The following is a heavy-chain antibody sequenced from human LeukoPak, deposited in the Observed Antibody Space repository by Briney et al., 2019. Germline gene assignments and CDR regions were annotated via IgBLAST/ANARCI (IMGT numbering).Heavy chain of an antibody. CDR1: GDSVSSNSAA. V-gene: IGHV6-1*01. Sequence: SQTLSLTCAISGDSVSSNSAAWNWIRRSPSRGLEWLGRTYYRSKWYNDYAVSVKSRITINPDTSKNQFSLQLNSVTPEDTAVYYCARGAYYYGSGSYYDYYYGMDVWGQGTTVTVSS. CDR3: ARGAYYYGSGSYYDYYYGMDV. D-gene: IGHD3-10*01. CDR2: TYYRSKWYN. J-gene: IGHJ6*02.